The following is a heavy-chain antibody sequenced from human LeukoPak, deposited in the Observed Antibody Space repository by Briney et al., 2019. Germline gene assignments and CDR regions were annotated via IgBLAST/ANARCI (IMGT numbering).Heavy chain of an antibody. D-gene: IGHD5-18*01. CDR2: INHSGST. CDR3: ARAGYKTDY. Sequence: PSETLSLTCAVYGGSFSGYCWSWIRQPPGKGLEWIGEINHSGSTNYNPSLKSRVTISVDTSKNQFSLKLSSVTAADTAVYYCARAGYKTDYWGQGTLVTVSS. V-gene: IGHV4-34*01. CDR1: GGSFSGYC. J-gene: IGHJ4*02.